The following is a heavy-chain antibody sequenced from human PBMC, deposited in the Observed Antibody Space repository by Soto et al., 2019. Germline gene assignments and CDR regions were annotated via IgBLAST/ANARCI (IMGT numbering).Heavy chain of an antibody. D-gene: IGHD6-19*01. J-gene: IGHJ4*02. Sequence: QVQLVQSGAEVKKPGASVKVSCKASGYTFTGYYMHWVRQAPGQGLEWMGWINPNSGGTNYAQKFQGWVTMTRDTSISTAYMXXXXXXXXXXXXXXXXXXGPIAVAGXXXDYWGXXTLVXXXX. CDR3: XXXGPIAVAGXXXDY. V-gene: IGHV1-2*04. CDR1: GYTFTGYY. CDR2: INPNSGGT.